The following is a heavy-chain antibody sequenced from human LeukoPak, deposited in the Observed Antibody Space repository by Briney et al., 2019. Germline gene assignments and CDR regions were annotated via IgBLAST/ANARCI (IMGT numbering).Heavy chain of an antibody. D-gene: IGHD5-24*01. CDR3: ASLGEMATSFDY. V-gene: IGHV3-11*06. J-gene: IGHJ4*02. Sequence: PGGSLRLSCAASGFTFSDYYVSWIRQAPGKGLEWVSYISSSSSYTNYADSVKGRFTISRDNAKNSLYLQMNSLRAEDTAVYYCASLGEMATSFDYWGQGTLVTVSS. CDR1: GFTFSDYY. CDR2: ISSSSSYT.